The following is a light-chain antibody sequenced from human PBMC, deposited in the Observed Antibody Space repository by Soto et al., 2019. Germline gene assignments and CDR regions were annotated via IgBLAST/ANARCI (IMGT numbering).Light chain of an antibody. CDR2: GAS. CDR3: QQYAGSPGFT. CDR1: QSVNRNS. V-gene: IGKV3-20*01. Sequence: EIVLTQSPGTLSLSPGERAALSCRASQSVNRNSLAWYQQKPGQAPRLLIYGASSRATGIPDRFSGIGSGTDFTLTISGLEPEDFAVYYFQQYAGSPGFTFGPGTKVDFK. J-gene: IGKJ3*01.